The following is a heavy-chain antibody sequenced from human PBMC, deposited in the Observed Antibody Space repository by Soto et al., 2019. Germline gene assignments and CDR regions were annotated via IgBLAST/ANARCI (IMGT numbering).Heavy chain of an antibody. D-gene: IGHD6-19*01. CDR3: ARDMIAVAGPHANYYYYGMDV. CDR2: INPKSGAA. J-gene: IGHJ6*02. CDR1: GYTFIDYY. V-gene: IGHV1-2*02. Sequence: GASVKVSCKASGYTFIDYYVHWVRQAPGQGLEWMGWINPKSGAAKYMYDFQGRVTMTRDTSITTAYMDLNRLTSADTAVYYCARDMIAVAGPHANYYYYGMDVWGQGTTVTVSS.